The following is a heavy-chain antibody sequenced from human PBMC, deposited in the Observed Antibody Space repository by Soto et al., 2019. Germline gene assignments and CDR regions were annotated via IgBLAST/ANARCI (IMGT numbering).Heavy chain of an antibody. D-gene: IGHD6-13*01. CDR2: ISAYNGNT. CDR1: GYTFTSYG. CDR3: ARARQQLPDLSNWFDP. J-gene: IGHJ5*02. V-gene: IGHV1-18*01. Sequence: QVQLVQSGAEVKKPGASVKVSCKASGYTFTSYGISWVRQAPGQGLEWMGWISAYNGNTNYAQKLQGRVTMTTDTATSKAYMELRSLRSDDTAVYYCARARQQLPDLSNWFDPWGQGTLVTVSS.